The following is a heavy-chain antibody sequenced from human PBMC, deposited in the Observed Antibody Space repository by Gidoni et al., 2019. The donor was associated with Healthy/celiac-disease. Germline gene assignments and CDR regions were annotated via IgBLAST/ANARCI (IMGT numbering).Heavy chain of an antibody. Sequence: QVQLVESGGGVVQPGRYLRLPCAASGVTFRSYGMHWFRQAPGKGLECVAVIWYDGSNKYYAAAGKGRFTISRDNSKNTLYLQMNSLRAEDTAVYYCARAPRFSMIVVDFDYWGQGTLVTVSS. V-gene: IGHV3-33*01. CDR1: GVTFRSYG. CDR2: IWYDGSNK. D-gene: IGHD3-22*01. CDR3: ARAPRFSMIVVDFDY. J-gene: IGHJ4*02.